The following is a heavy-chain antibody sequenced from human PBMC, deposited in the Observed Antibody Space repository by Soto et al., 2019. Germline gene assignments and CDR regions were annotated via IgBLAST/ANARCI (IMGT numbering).Heavy chain of an antibody. CDR2: IGGTGNNI. D-gene: IGHD6-19*01. J-gene: IGHJ4*02. CDR1: GFTFGNYA. CDR3: AKVKPGITQWLVYFDY. V-gene: IGHV3-23*01. Sequence: EVQLLESGGGLVQPGGSLRLSCAASGFTFGNYAMSWVRQAPGKGLQWVSAIGGTGNNIYYADSVKGRFIISRDKSKKALYLHMNSLRAEDTAVYYCAKVKPGITQWLVYFDYWGQGTLVTVSS.